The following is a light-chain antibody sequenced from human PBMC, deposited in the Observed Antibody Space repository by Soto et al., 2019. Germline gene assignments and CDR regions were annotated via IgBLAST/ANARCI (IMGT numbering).Light chain of an antibody. CDR3: SSFTTTNPWV. Sequence: QSALIQPASVSGSPGQSLIISCTGTGGDFGSSTYVSWYQQHSDKAPKVVIYEVNKRPSGVSSRCSGATSGSTASLTISGLQGDDEATYSCSSFTTTNPWVFGGGTKLTVL. CDR2: EVN. CDR1: GGDFGSSTY. V-gene: IGLV2-14*01. J-gene: IGLJ3*02.